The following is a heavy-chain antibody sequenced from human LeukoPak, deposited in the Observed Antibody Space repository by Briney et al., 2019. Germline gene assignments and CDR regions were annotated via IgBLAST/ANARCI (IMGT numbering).Heavy chain of an antibody. V-gene: IGHV3-11*01. CDR3: ARYSSSWYYYYGMDV. D-gene: IGHD6-13*01. CDR2: ISSSSSTI. J-gene: IGHJ6*02. Sequence: GVSLRLSCAASGFTLRDCYMSWIRRAPRKALEGGSYISSSSSTIYYADCVKGRFTISRDNAKNSLYLQMNSLRAEDTAVYYCARYSSSWYYYYGMDVWGQGTTVTVSS. CDR1: GFTLRDCY.